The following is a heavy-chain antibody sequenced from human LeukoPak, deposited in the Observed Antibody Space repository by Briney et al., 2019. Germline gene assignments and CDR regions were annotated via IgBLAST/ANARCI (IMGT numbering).Heavy chain of an antibody. D-gene: IGHD2-2*02. J-gene: IGHJ6*03. CDR2: IWYDGSNK. CDR1: GFTFSSYG. V-gene: IGHV3-33*01. Sequence: PGGSLRLSCAASGFTFSSYGMHWVRQAPGKGLEWVAVIWYDGSNKYYADSVKGRFTISRDNSKNTLYLQMNNLRAEDTAVYYCARAPRSTSCYTEVCYYYYMDVWGKGTTVTVSS. CDR3: ARAPRSTSCYTEVCYYYYMDV.